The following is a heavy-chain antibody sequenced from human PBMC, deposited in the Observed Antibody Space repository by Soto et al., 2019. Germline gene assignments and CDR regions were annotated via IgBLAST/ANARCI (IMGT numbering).Heavy chain of an antibody. CDR3: AHAGLWPGEGYFDY. CDR2: IYWDDDK. D-gene: IGHD3-10*01. Sequence: QITLKESGPTLVKPTQTLTLTCTFSGFSLSTSGVGVGWIRQPPGKALEWLALIYWDDDKRYSPSLKSRLTITKDTTKNQVVLTKTNMDPVDTATYYCAHAGLWPGEGYFDYWGQGTLVTVSS. CDR1: GFSLSTSGVG. V-gene: IGHV2-5*02. J-gene: IGHJ4*02.